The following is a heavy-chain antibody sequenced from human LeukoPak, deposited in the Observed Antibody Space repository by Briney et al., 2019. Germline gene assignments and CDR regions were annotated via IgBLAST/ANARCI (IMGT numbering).Heavy chain of an antibody. Sequence: PGGSLRLPCAASGFTFSSYGMHWVRQAPGKGLEWVAVIWYDGSNKYYADSVKGRLTISRDNSKNTLYQQMNCLRGEDTAVYYCAKDETGIAVAGHIDYWGQGTLVTVSS. D-gene: IGHD6-19*01. CDR2: IWYDGSNK. J-gene: IGHJ4*02. V-gene: IGHV3-33*06. CDR3: AKDETGIAVAGHIDY. CDR1: GFTFSSYG.